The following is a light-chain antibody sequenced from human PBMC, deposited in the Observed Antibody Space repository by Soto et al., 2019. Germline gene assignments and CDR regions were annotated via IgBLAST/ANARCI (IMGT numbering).Light chain of an antibody. CDR3: SARDDILSGVV. J-gene: IGLJ2*01. Sequence: QSVLTQPPSASGTPGQRVTISCSGSSSNIGSNHVYWYQQFPGMAPKLLMYRSDQRPTGVPDRFSGSKSGTSASLAISGLRSDDEDDYYCSARDDILSGVVFGGGTKLTVL. CDR2: RSD. V-gene: IGLV1-47*01. CDR1: SSNIGSNH.